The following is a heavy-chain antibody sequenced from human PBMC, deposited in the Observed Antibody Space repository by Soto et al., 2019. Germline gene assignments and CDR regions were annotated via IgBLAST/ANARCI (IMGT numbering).Heavy chain of an antibody. V-gene: IGHV3-30*18. CDR3: VKTTGRTGWDHFDS. J-gene: IGHJ4*02. CDR2: LSFDGHHK. CDR1: GFTFSSHG. D-gene: IGHD3-10*01. Sequence: QVQLVESGGGVVQPGRSLRLSCSASGFTFSSHGMHWIRQAPGKGLEWVAVLSFDGHHKYFADSVKGRFTISRDNAKNSLYLQMNSLRGEDTALYHCVKTTGRTGWDHFDSWGQGTLVTVSS.